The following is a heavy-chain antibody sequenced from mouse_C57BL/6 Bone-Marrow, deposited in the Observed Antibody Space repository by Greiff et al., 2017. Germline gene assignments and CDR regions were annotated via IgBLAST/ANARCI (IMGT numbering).Heavy chain of an antibody. CDR3: TTKRYFDV. Sequence: VQLQQSGAELVRPGASVKLSCTASGFTIKDDYMHWVKQRPEQGLEWIGWIDPENGDTEYASKFQGKATITADTSSNTAYLQLSSLTSEATAVYYCTTKRYFDVWGTGTTVTVSS. CDR1: GFTIKDDY. V-gene: IGHV14-4*01. J-gene: IGHJ1*03. CDR2: IDPENGDT.